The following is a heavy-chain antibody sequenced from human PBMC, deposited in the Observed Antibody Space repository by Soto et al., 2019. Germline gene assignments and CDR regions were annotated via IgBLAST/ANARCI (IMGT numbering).Heavy chain of an antibody. J-gene: IGHJ6*02. CDR2: ISYDGSNK. CDR3: AKDGSSWPRPPYYYYGMDV. CDR1: GFTFSSYG. D-gene: IGHD6-13*01. V-gene: IGHV3-30*18. Sequence: GGSLRLSCAASGFTFSSYGMHWVRQAPGKGLEWVAVISYDGSNKYYADSVKGRFTISRDNSKNTLYLQMNSLRAEDTAVYYCAKDGSSWPRPPYYYYGMDVWGQGTTVTVSS.